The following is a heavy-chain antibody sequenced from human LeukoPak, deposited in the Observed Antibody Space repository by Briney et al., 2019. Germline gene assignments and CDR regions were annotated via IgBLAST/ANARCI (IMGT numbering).Heavy chain of an antibody. V-gene: IGHV1-18*01. J-gene: IGHJ1*01. CDR1: GSTFTSYG. CDR2: ISAYNGNT. Sequence: ASVKVSCKASGSTFTSYGITLVRQAPGQGLVLMGWISAYNGNTNYPQKLQGRVTMTTDTTTSTAYMELRSLRSDDTAVYYCARDGYQPLDVTYFQHWGQGTLVTVSS. D-gene: IGHD2-2*01. CDR3: ARDGYQPLDVTYFQH.